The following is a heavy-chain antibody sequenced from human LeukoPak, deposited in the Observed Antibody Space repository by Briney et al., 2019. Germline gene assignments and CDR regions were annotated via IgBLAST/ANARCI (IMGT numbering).Heavy chain of an antibody. CDR1: GGTFISYA. D-gene: IGHD4-17*01. CDR3: ARGDYGDYGPEMDV. Sequence: SVKVSCEASGGTFISYAISWVRQAPGQGLEWMGGIIPIFGTANYAQKFQGRVTITTDESTSTAYMELSSLRSEDTAVYYCARGDYGDYGPEMDVWGKGTTVTVSS. V-gene: IGHV1-69*05. CDR2: IIPIFGTA. J-gene: IGHJ6*04.